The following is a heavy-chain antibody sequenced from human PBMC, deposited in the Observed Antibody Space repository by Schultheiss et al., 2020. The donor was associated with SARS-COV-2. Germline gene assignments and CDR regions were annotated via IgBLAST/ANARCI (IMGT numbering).Heavy chain of an antibody. Sequence: SQTLSLTCTVSGGSISSSSYYWGWIRQPPGKGLEWIGYIYYSGSTNYNPSLKSRVTISVDTSKNQFSLKLSSVTAADTAVYYCARDRSSGWTNDAFDIWGQGTMVTVSS. CDR3: ARDRSSGWTNDAFDI. CDR1: GGSISSSSYY. V-gene: IGHV4-61*01. CDR2: IYYSGST. J-gene: IGHJ3*02. D-gene: IGHD6-19*01.